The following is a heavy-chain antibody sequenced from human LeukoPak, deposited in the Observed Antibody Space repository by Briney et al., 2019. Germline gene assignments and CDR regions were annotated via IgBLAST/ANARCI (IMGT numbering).Heavy chain of an antibody. V-gene: IGHV5-51*01. CDR1: GYSFTSYW. CDR3: ARRIAGAGSDY. CDR2: IYPADSDT. D-gene: IGHD6-13*01. J-gene: IGHJ4*02. Sequence: GESLRISCKGSGYSFTSYWIGWVRQMPGKGLEWMGIIYPADSDTRYSPSFEGQVTISADMSIRTAYLQWSSLKASDTAMYYCARRIAGAGSDYWGQGALVTVPP.